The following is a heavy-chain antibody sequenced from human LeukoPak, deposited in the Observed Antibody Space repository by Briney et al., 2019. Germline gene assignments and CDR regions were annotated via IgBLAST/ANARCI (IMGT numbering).Heavy chain of an antibody. Sequence: SETLSLTCTVSGGSISSSSYYWGWIRQPPGKGLEWIGSVYYSGSTYYNPSLKSRVTISVDTSKNQFSLKLSSVTAADTAVYYCARRVTIFGVVTHFDAFDIWGQGTMVTVSS. D-gene: IGHD3-3*01. CDR2: VYYSGST. CDR3: ARRVTIFGVVTHFDAFDI. V-gene: IGHV4-39*01. J-gene: IGHJ3*02. CDR1: GGSISSSSYY.